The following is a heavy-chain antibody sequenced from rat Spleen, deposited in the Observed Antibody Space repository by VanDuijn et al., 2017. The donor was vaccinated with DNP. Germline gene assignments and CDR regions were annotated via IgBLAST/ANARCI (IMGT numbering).Heavy chain of an antibody. D-gene: IGHD1-1*01. CDR2: ITSSGDST. CDR1: GFIFNNYW. J-gene: IGHJ2*01. CDR3: ATETNYYSGDVGYFDY. Sequence: EVQLVESGGDLVQPGRSLKLSCVVSGFIFNNYWMTWLRQVPGKGLEWVASITSSGDSTYYPDSVKGRFTISRDNAKNTLYLQMNSLRSEDTATYYCATETNYYSGDVGYFDYWGQGVMVTVSS. V-gene: IGHV5-31*01.